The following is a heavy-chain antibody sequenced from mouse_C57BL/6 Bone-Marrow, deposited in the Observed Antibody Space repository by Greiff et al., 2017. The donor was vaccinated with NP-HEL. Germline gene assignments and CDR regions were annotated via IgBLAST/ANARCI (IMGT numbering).Heavy chain of an antibody. CDR1: GYTFTGYW. CDR3: ARKGHFYYGSSYGAY. V-gene: IGHV1-9*01. J-gene: IGHJ3*01. Sequence: QVQLQQSGAELMKPGASVKLSCKATGYTFTGYWIEWVKQRPGHGLEWIGEILPGSGSTNYNEKFKGKATFTADTSSNTAYMQLSSLTTEDSAIYYCARKGHFYYGSSYGAYWGQGTLVTVSA. D-gene: IGHD1-1*01. CDR2: ILPGSGST.